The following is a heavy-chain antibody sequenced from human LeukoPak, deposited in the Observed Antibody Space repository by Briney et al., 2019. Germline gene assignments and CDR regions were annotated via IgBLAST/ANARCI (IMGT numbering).Heavy chain of an antibody. J-gene: IGHJ4*02. D-gene: IGHD2-15*01. CDR1: GFTFSYYG. CDR3: AKLSGHSCYSSIDY. V-gene: IGHV3-30*18. Sequence: GGSLRLSCAASGFTFSYYGIHWVRQAPGKGLEWVAVISYDATNKYYTDSVKGRFTISRDNSKNTLYLQMNSLRAEDTAVYYCAKLSGHSCYSSIDYWGQGTLITVSS. CDR2: ISYDATNK.